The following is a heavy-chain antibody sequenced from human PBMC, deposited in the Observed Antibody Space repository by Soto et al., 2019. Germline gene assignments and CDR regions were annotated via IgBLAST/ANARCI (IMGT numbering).Heavy chain of an antibody. CDR2: ISGSGGST. D-gene: IGHD5-18*01. CDR1: GFTFSSYA. Sequence: PGGSLRLSXAASGFTFSSYAMSWVRQAPGKGLEWVSAISGSGGSTYYADSVKGRFTISRDNSKNTLYLQMNSLRAEDTAVYYCAKVVSGYSYGFYYYYYGMDVWGQGTTVTVSS. CDR3: AKVVSGYSYGFYYYYYGMDV. J-gene: IGHJ6*02. V-gene: IGHV3-23*01.